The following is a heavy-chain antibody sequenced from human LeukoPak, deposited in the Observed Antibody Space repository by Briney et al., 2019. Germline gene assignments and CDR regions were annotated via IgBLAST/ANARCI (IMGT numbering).Heavy chain of an antibody. CDR2: IYPGDSDT. D-gene: IGHD1-14*01. CDR1: GYTFTNYW. V-gene: IGHV5-51*01. Sequence: GVSLKISCKGSGYTFTNYWIGWVRQMPGKGLEWMGIIYPGDSDTRYSPSFQGQVTISADKSISTAYLQWSSLKASDTAMYYCARRNRAPQDYFDYWGQGTLVTVSS. CDR3: ARRNRAPQDYFDY. J-gene: IGHJ4*02.